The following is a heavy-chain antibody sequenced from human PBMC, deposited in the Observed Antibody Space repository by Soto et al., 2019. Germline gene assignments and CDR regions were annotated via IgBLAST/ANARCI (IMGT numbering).Heavy chain of an antibody. V-gene: IGHV4-39*01. CDR1: GGSISSCAYD. J-gene: IGHJ3*02. CDR2: IYDSGSN. D-gene: IGHD1-26*01. CDR3: ERLCGWDCDRFRPI. Sequence: AGTLSLTCAVSGGSISSCAYDWVSLRQPQGKGLEWIVGIYDSGSNYYNPLNERRVNTSVDSAKNLFSLKLSSVTEDDPAVYYCERLCGWDCDRFRPIWGQGTMVTVSS.